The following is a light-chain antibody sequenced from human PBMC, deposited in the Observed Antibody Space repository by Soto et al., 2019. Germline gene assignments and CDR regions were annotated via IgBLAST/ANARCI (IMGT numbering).Light chain of an antibody. CDR3: SSYTSRNTRI. Sequence: QSALTQPASVSGSPGQSITISCTGTSSDVGYNYVSWYQQHPGKAPKLVIFEVTYRPSGVSNRFSGSKSGNTASLTISGLQAEDEADYYCSSYTSRNTRIFGGGTKLTVL. J-gene: IGLJ2*01. CDR1: SSDVGYNY. V-gene: IGLV2-14*01. CDR2: EVT.